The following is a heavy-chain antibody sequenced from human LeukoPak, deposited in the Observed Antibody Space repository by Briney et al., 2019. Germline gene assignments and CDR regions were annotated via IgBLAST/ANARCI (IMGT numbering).Heavy chain of an antibody. CDR1: GYTFTAYY. CDR2: INPNSGGT. CDR3: ASYDSSGHYHYFDY. V-gene: IGHV1-2*02. D-gene: IGHD3-22*01. J-gene: IGHJ4*02. Sequence: ASVKVSCKASGYTFTAYYMHWVRQAPGQGLEWMGWINPNSGGTNYAQKFQDRVTMTRDTSISTASMELNRLRSDDTAVYYCASYDSSGHYHYFDYWGQGTLVTVSS.